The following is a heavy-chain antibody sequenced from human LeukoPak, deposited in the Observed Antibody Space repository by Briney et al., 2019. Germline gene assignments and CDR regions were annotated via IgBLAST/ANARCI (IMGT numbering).Heavy chain of an antibody. CDR1: GYTFTSYY. CDR3: ARVLARYGNLDY. D-gene: IGHD1-14*01. V-gene: IGHV1-2*02. Sequence: GASVKVSCKASGYTFTSYYIHWVRQAPGQGLEWMGWINPNSGGTNYTQKFQGRVTMTRDTSISTAYLELNRLTSDDTAVYYCARVLARYGNLDYWGQGILVTVSS. J-gene: IGHJ4*02. CDR2: INPNSGGT.